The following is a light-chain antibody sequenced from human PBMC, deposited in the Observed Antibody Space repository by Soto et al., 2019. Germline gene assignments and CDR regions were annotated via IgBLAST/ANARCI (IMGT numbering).Light chain of an antibody. J-gene: IGKJ5*01. CDR2: SAS. CDR3: QQRRSWPPTIT. CDR1: QSVGKY. V-gene: IGKV3-11*01. Sequence: EIVFTQSPATLYLSPGERATLSCRAGQSVGKYLAWYQQKPGQAPRLLIHSASRRATGFPARFSGSGSGTDFTLTISSLEPEDFAVYYCQQRRSWPPTITFGQGTRLEIK.